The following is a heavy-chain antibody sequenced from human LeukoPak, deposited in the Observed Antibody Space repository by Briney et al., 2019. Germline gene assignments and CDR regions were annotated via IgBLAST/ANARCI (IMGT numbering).Heavy chain of an antibody. D-gene: IGHD7-27*01. Sequence: GGSLRLSCAASAFTFSTYGMHWVRQAPGKGLEWVGRIKSKTFGETTDYAAPVKGRFTISRDNSKNTLYLQMNSLRAEDTAVYYCARDGTTWGYYYMDVWGKGTTVTVSS. CDR3: ARDGTTWGYYYMDV. V-gene: IGHV3-15*01. CDR2: IKSKTFGETT. CDR1: AFTFSTYG. J-gene: IGHJ6*03.